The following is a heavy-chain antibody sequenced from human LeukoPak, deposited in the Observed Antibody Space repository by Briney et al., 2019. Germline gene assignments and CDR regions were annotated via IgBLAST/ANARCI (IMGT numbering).Heavy chain of an antibody. D-gene: IGHD3-22*01. Sequence: ASVKVSCKASGGTFSSYAISWVRQAPGQGLEWMGGIIPIFGTANYAQKFQGRVTITTDESTSTAYMELSSLRSEDTAVCYCARDRPGDYYDSSGYLDYWGQGTLVTVSS. CDR2: IIPIFGTA. CDR1: GGTFSSYA. J-gene: IGHJ4*02. V-gene: IGHV1-69*05. CDR3: ARDRPGDYYDSSGYLDY.